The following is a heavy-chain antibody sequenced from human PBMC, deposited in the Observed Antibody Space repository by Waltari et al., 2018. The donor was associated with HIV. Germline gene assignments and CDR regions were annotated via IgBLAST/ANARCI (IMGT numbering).Heavy chain of an antibody. V-gene: IGHV4-34*01. Sequence: QVQLQQWGAGLLKPSETLSLTCAVYGGSFSGYYWSWIRQPPGKGLEWIGEINHSGSTNYNPSLKSRVTISVDTSKNQFSLKLSSVTAADTAVYYCARAALTSPFGYWGQGTLVTVSS. D-gene: IGHD3-3*01. J-gene: IGHJ4*02. CDR3: ARAALTSPFGY. CDR2: INHSGST. CDR1: GGSFSGYY.